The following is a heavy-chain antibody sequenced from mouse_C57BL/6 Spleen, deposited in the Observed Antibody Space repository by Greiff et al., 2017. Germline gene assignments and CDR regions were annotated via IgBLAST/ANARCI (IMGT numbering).Heavy chain of an antibody. J-gene: IGHJ2*01. CDR1: GFSLTSYG. CDR3: AKISDYDGNYFDY. CDR2: IRRGGST. D-gene: IGHD2-4*01. V-gene: IGHV2-5*01. Sequence: VKLVESGPGLVQPSQSLSITCTVSGFSLTSYGVHWVRQSPGKGLEWLGVIRRGGSTDYNAAFMSRLSITKDNSKSQVFFKMNSLQADDTAIYYCAKISDYDGNYFDYWGQGTTLTVSS.